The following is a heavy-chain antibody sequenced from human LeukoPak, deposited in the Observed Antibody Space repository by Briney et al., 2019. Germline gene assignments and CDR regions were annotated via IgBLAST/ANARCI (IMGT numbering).Heavy chain of an antibody. CDR2: IGTAGDT. J-gene: IGHJ4*02. Sequence: GGSLRLSCAASGFTLSNYDMHWVRQATGKGLERVSGIGTAGDTYYSDSVKGRFTMSRENVKNSLYLQMNSLRAGDTAVYYCARGLYGASGYWGQGALVTVSS. CDR1: GFTLSNYD. V-gene: IGHV3-13*01. CDR3: ARGLYGASGY. D-gene: IGHD4-17*01.